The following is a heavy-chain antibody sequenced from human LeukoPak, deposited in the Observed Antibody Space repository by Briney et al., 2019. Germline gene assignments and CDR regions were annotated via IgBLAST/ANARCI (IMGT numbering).Heavy chain of an antibody. CDR3: AGRSFDY. CDR1: GGSISSSSYY. CDR2: IYYSGST. Sequence: SETLSLTCTVSGGSISSSSYYWGWIRQPPGKGLEWIGSIYYSGSTYYNPSLRSRVTISVDTSKNQFSLKLSSVTAADTAVYYCAGRSFDYWGQGTLVTVSS. J-gene: IGHJ4*02. V-gene: IGHV4-39*07.